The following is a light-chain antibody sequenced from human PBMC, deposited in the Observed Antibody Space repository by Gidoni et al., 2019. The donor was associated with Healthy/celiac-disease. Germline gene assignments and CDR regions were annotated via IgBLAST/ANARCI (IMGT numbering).Light chain of an antibody. CDR3: NSYAGSNNWV. J-gene: IGLJ3*02. Sequence: QSALTQPPSASGPPGRSVTISCTGASSDVGAYNSFSWYQHHPDKAPKPMIYDVTTRPSGGPDRFSGSKSGNTASLTVSGLHAEDEADYYCNSYAGSNNWVFGGGTKLTVL. CDR2: DVT. CDR1: SSDVGAYNS. V-gene: IGLV2-8*01.